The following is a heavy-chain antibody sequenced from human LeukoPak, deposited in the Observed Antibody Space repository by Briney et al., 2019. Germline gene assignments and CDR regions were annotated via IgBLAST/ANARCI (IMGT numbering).Heavy chain of an antibody. D-gene: IGHD6-13*01. J-gene: IGHJ4*02. CDR3: AKDHGSSDWYYFDY. Sequence: GGSLRLSCAVSGFTFSSYGMHWVRQAPGKGLEWVAFIHYDGSNNYYADSVKGRFTISRDNSKNTLYLQMNTLRADDTAVYYCAKDHGSSDWYYFDYWGQGTLVTVSS. V-gene: IGHV3-30*02. CDR2: IHYDGSNN. CDR1: GFTFSSYG.